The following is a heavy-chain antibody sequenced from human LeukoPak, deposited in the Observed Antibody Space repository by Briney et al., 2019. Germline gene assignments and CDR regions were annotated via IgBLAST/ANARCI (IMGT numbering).Heavy chain of an antibody. Sequence: PGGSLRLSCAASGFTFSNYTMSWVRQAPGKGLEWVSTISGGGITTYYADSARGRFTISRDNSKNKIFLQMNSLRADDTALYYCPRQSYASGWNPFDYWGQGILVTVSS. CDR3: PRQSYASGWNPFDY. D-gene: IGHD6-19*01. V-gene: IGHV3-23*01. CDR1: GFTFSNYT. CDR2: ISGGGITT. J-gene: IGHJ4*02.